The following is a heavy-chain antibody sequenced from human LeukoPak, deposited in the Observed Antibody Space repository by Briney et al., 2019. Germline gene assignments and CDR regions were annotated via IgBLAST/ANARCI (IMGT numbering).Heavy chain of an antibody. J-gene: IGHJ4*02. V-gene: IGHV3-15*01. CDR2: IKKKGDGGTT. CDR3: TTVTMVREYYY. D-gene: IGHD3-10*01. CDR1: GFPFSDDW. Sequence: GGSLRLSCAASGFPFSDDWMSWVRQAPGKGLEWVGRIKKKGDGGTTDYAAPVKGRFTISRDDSKNMLYLEMSNLKIEDTAVYYCTTVTMVREYYYWGQGTRATVSS.